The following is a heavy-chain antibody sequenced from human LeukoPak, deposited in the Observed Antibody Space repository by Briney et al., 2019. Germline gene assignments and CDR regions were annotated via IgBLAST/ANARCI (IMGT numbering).Heavy chain of an antibody. D-gene: IGHD2-2*01. V-gene: IGHV3-21*01. CDR3: AILPYCSSTSCYSVDY. CDR2: ISSSSSYI. Sequence: GGSLRLSCAASGFTFSSYCMNWVRQAPGKGLEWVSSISSSSSYIYYADSVKGRFTISRDNAKNSLYLQMNSLRAEDTAVYYCAILPYCSSTSCYSVDYWGQGTLVTVSS. CDR1: GFTFSSYC. J-gene: IGHJ4*02.